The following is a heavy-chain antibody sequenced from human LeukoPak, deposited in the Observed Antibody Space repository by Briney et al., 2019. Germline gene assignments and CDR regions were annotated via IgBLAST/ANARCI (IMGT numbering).Heavy chain of an antibody. J-gene: IGHJ4*02. CDR2: ISGSGGST. D-gene: IGHD2-2*01. CDR1: GFTFSRYW. CDR3: AKGSAADIVVVPAYDY. V-gene: IGHV3-23*01. Sequence: GGSLRLSCAASGFTFSRYWMSWVRQAPGKGLEWVSAISGSGGSTYYADSVKGRFTISRDNSKNTLYLQMNSLRAEDTAVYYCAKGSAADIVVVPAYDYWGQGTLVTVPS.